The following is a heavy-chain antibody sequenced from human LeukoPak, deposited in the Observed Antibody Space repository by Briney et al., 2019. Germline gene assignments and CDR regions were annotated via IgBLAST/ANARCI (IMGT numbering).Heavy chain of an antibody. CDR1: GGSISSYY. V-gene: IGHV4-59*01. Sequence: SETLSLTCTVSGGSISSYYWSWIRQPPGKGLEWIGYIYYSGSTNYNPSLKSRVTISVDTSKNQFSLKLSSVTAADTAVYYCARERYNWNDGRVGAFDIWGQGTMVTVSS. J-gene: IGHJ3*02. CDR2: IYYSGST. CDR3: ARERYNWNDGRVGAFDI. D-gene: IGHD1-1*01.